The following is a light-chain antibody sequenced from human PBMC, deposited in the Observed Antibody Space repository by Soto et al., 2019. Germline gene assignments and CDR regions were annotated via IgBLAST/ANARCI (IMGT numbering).Light chain of an antibody. Sequence: EIVLAQSPVTLSWSPGERATLSCRASQSVSSSFLAWYQQKPGQAPRLLIYDASIRATGIPDRFGGSGSGTDFTLTISRLEPDDFAVYYCQHYGGSPLTFGGGTKV. V-gene: IGKV3-20*01. CDR3: QHYGGSPLT. J-gene: IGKJ4*01. CDR1: QSVSSSF. CDR2: DAS.